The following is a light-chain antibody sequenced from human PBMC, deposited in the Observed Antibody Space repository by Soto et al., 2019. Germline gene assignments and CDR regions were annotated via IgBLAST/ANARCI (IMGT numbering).Light chain of an antibody. J-gene: IGKJ4*01. V-gene: IGKV2-28*01. CDR3: MQALQTPLT. Sequence: DIVMTQSPLSRPVTPGEPASISCRSSQSLLHSNGYNYLDWYLQKPGQSPQLLIYLGSNRASGVPDRFSGSGSGTDSTLKISRVEAEDVGVYYCMQALQTPLTLGGGTKVEIK. CDR1: QSLLHSNGYNY. CDR2: LGS.